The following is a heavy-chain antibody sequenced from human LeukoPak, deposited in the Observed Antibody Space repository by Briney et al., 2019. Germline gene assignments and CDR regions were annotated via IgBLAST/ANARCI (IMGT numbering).Heavy chain of an antibody. Sequence: SETLSLTCAVYGGSFSGYYWSWIRQPPGKGLEWIGEINHSGSTNYNPSLKSRVTISVDTSKNQFSLKLSSVTAADTAVYYFAXXXSGGPPNYYYGMDVWGQGTTVTVSS. V-gene: IGHV4-34*01. CDR3: AXXXSGGPPNYYYGMDV. CDR1: GGSFSGYY. CDR2: INHSGST. D-gene: IGHD5-12*01. J-gene: IGHJ6*02.